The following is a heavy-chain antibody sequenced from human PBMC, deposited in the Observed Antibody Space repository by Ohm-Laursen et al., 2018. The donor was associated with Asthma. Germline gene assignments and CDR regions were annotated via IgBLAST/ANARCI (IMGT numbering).Heavy chain of an antibody. J-gene: IGHJ4*02. CDR3: ARGVDYGGNHLDS. CDR2: IYYSGST. D-gene: IGHD4-23*01. V-gene: IGHV4-31*03. Sequence: TLSLTCPVSGGSISSGGYYWSWIRQHPGKGLEWIGYIYYSGSTYYNPSLKSRITISVDSSKNQLSLKLTSVTAADTAVYYCARGVDYGGNHLDSWGQGTLVAVSA. CDR1: GGSISSGGYY.